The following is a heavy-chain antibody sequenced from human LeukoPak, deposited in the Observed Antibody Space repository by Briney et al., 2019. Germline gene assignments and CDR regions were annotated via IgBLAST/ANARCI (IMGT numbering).Heavy chain of an antibody. J-gene: IGHJ3*02. CDR3: ARAPSGGYDTLRYAFDI. Sequence: SETLSLTSAVSVDSITDYNRSCIRPTPGKRLEWGGHTFYSVTTNYNPSTMCRVANYNPNLQSRVAISVDTSKNQCSLKLSSVTGADTAVYYCARAPSGGYDTLRYAFDIWGQGTMVTVSS. CDR2: TFYSVTT. D-gene: IGHD3-10*01. V-gene: IGHV4-59*01. CDR1: VDSITDYN.